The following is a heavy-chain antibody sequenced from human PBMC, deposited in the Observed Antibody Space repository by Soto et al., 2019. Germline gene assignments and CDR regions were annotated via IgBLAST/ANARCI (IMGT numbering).Heavy chain of an antibody. CDR2: IDPSDSYT. D-gene: IGHD6-13*01. CDR1: GYSFTSYW. J-gene: IGHJ6*02. V-gene: IGHV5-10-1*01. CDR3: ARLPVAAAGTDYYYGMDV. Sequence: PGESLKISCKGSGYSFTSYWISWVRQMPGKGLEWMGRIDPSDSYTNYSPSLQGHVTISADKSISTAYLQWSSLKASDTAMYYCARLPVAAAGTDYYYGMDVWGQGTTVTVSS.